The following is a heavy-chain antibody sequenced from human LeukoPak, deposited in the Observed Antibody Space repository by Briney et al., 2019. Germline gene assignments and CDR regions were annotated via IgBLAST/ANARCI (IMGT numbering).Heavy chain of an antibody. CDR2: IYPGDSDT. J-gene: IGHJ4*02. D-gene: IGHD3-10*01. Sequence: GESLKISCKGSGYSFTSYWIGWVRQMPGKGLEWMGIIYPGDSDTRYSPSFQGQVTISADKSISTAYLQWSSLKASDTAMYYCARRGSWSYSPYYYFDCWGQGTLVTVSS. CDR1: GYSFTSYW. CDR3: ARRGSWSYSPYYYFDC. V-gene: IGHV5-51*01.